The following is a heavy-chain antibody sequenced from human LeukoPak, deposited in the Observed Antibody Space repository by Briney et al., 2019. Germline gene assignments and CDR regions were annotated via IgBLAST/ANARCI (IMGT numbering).Heavy chain of an antibody. D-gene: IGHD2-8*02. V-gene: IGHV4-59*08. J-gene: IGHJ4*02. CDR1: GGSISSYY. CDR3: AGHHPRNTVDF. CDR2: ISDIGSI. Sequence: RSETLSLTCTVSGGSISSYYWSWIRQPPGKGLEWIAYISDIGSINYNPSLKSRVTISLDTSKNQFSLKLSSVTAADTAVYYCAGHHPRNTVDFWGQGTLVTVSS.